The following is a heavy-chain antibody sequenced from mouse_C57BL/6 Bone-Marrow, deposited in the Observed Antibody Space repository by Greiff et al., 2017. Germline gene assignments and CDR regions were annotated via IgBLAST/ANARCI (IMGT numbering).Heavy chain of an antibody. V-gene: IGHV1-81*01. D-gene: IGHD2-3*01. CDR2: IYPRSGNT. Sequence: VQLQQSGAELARPGASVKLSCKASGYTFTSYGISWVKQSNGQGLEWIGEIYPRSGNTYYNEKFKGKATLTADKSSSTAYMELRSLTSEDSAVYFCARRSIYDGFAYWGQGTLVTVSA. J-gene: IGHJ3*01. CDR1: GYTFTSYG. CDR3: ARRSIYDGFAY.